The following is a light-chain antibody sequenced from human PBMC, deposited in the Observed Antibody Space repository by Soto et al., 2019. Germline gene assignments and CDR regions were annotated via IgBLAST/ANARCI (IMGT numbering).Light chain of an antibody. CDR1: GSDIGTYNF. Sequence: QSALTQPDSVSGSPGQSITISCSGSGSDIGTYNFVSWYQHHPGRDPKLIMSEVANRPSGVSDRFSGSKSGSLASLSISGLQADDEAVYYCSSYTNTGTLVVFGVGTKVTVL. J-gene: IGLJ3*02. CDR3: SSYTNTGTLVV. CDR2: EVA. V-gene: IGLV2-14*01.